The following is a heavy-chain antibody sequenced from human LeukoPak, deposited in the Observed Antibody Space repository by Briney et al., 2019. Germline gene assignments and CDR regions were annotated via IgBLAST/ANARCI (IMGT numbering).Heavy chain of an antibody. J-gene: IGHJ4*02. V-gene: IGHV4-59*08. CDR3: ARLGGYCSTTNCYGYFDY. CDR1: GGSISSYY. CDR2: IYSSGST. D-gene: IGHD2-2*01. Sequence: SETLSLTCTVSGGSISSYYWSWIRRPPGKGLEWIGHIYSSGSTNYNPSLKSRVTISVDTSKNQFSLKLSSVTAADTAVYYCARLGGYCSTTNCYGYFDYWGQGTLVTVSS.